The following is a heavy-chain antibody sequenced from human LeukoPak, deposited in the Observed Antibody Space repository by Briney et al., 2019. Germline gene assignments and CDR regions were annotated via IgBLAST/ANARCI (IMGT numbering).Heavy chain of an antibody. CDR3: ARVPRGYDILTGYYPLYFDY. CDR1: GFTFSSYW. CDR2: IKPDGSEK. J-gene: IGHJ4*02. Sequence: GGSLRLSCAASGFTFSSYWMSWVRQAPGKGLEWVANIKPDGSEKYYVDSVKGRFTISRDNAKNSLYLQMNSLRAEDTAVYYCARVPRGYDILTGYYPLYFDYWGQGTLVTVSS. D-gene: IGHD3-9*01. V-gene: IGHV3-7*03.